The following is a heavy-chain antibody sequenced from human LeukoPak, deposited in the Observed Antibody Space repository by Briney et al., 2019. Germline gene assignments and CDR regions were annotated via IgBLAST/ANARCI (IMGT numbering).Heavy chain of an antibody. J-gene: IGHJ4*02. CDR2: IGGSGIGHST. D-gene: IGHD5-12*01. Sequence: GGSLRLSGVGSGFTFSTHGMNWVRQAPGKGLEWVSGIGGSGIGHSTHYADSVKGRFTISRDNSKNMVYLQMDSLRAEDTALYYCARDSGWLRYHDWGQGALVTVSS. V-gene: IGHV3-23*01. CDR3: ARDSGWLRYHD. CDR1: GFTFSTHG.